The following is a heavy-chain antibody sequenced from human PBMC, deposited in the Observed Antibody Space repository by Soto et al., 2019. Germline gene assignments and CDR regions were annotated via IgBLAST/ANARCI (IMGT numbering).Heavy chain of an antibody. D-gene: IGHD2-15*01. Sequence: QVQLVQSGAEVKKPRASVNVSCKPSGYTFPSYGISWVRQAPGQRLERMAWISTYNGNTNYAQNLQGRVTMTTDTSTSTAYMELRSLRSDDTAVYYCARGYFNGGRCYPSGWFDPWGQGTLVTVSS. V-gene: IGHV1-18*01. CDR2: ISTYNGNT. J-gene: IGHJ5*02. CDR1: GYTFPSYG. CDR3: ARGYFNGGRCYPSGWFDP.